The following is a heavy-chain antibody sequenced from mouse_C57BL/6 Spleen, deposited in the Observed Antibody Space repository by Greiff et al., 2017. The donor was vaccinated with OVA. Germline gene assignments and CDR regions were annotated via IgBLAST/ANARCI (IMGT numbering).Heavy chain of an antibody. D-gene: IGHD1-1*01. CDR2: IYPGSGST. CDR3: ARFYYYGSSYGYFDV. CDR1: GYTFTSYW. Sequence: VQLQQPGAELVKPGASVKMSCKASGYTFTSYWITWVKQRPGQGLEWIGDIYPGSGSTNYNEKFKSKATLTVDTSSSTAYMQLSSLTSEDSAVYYCARFYYYGSSYGYFDVWGTGTTVTVSS. J-gene: IGHJ1*03. V-gene: IGHV1-55*01.